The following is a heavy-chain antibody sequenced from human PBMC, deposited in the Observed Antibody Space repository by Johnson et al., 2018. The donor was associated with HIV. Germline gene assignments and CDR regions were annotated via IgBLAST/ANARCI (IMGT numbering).Heavy chain of an antibody. D-gene: IGHD6-13*01. CDR2: INSDGSST. Sequence: VQLVESGGGLVQPGGSLRLSCAASGFIFSSYWMHWVRQAPGKGLVWVSRINSDGSSTTYADSVKGRFTISRDNSKNTLYLQMNSLRTEDTAVYYCARVLESKVAAGSWAFDIWGQGTMVTVSS. J-gene: IGHJ3*02. CDR3: ARVLESKVAAGSWAFDI. V-gene: IGHV3-74*02. CDR1: GFIFSSYW.